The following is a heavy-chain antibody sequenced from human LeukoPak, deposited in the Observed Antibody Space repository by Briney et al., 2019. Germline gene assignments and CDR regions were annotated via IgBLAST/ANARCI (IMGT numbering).Heavy chain of an antibody. Sequence: PSETLSLTCAVYGGSFSGYYWSWIRQPPGKGLEWIGEINHSGSTNYNPSLKSRVTISVDTSKNQFSLKLSSVTAADTAVYYCARGEDYDFWSGYYPNWFDPWGQGTLVTVSS. CDR3: ARGEDYDFWSGYYPNWFDP. V-gene: IGHV4-34*01. D-gene: IGHD3-3*01. J-gene: IGHJ5*02. CDR1: GGSFSGYY. CDR2: INHSGST.